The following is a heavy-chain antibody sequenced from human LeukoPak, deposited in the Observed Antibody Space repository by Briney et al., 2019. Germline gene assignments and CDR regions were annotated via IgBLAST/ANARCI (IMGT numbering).Heavy chain of an antibody. CDR3: AGGGFSGFDH. D-gene: IGHD4-23*01. Sequence: GGSLRLSCAAAQSTFYSYWMHWVRLVPGKGLAWVSRVNSDGTSTTYADSVKGRFTVSRDSAQNTLYLQMDSLRVDDTAVYYCAGGGFSGFDHWGQGILVTVSS. V-gene: IGHV3-74*03. CDR1: QSTFYSYW. CDR2: VNSDGTST. J-gene: IGHJ4*02.